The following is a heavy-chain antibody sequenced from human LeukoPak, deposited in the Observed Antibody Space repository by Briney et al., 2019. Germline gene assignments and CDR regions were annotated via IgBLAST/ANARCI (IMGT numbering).Heavy chain of an antibody. J-gene: IGHJ4*02. V-gene: IGHV4-34*01. CDR1: GGSFSGYY. CDR2: INHSGST. D-gene: IGHD3-10*01. CDR3: ARSLRFMVRGPKDYFDY. Sequence: PSETLSLTCAVYGGSFSGYYWSWIRQPPGKGLEWIGEINHSGSTNYNPSLKSRVTISVDTSKNQFSLKLSSVTAADTAVYYCARSLRFMVRGPKDYFDYWGQGTLVTVSS.